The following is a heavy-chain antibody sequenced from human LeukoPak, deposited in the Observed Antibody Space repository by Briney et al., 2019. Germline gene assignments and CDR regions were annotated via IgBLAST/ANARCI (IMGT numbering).Heavy chain of an antibody. CDR3: ARVGMDV. Sequence: SETLSLPYGVYGGSFRGHYWRWIRQPPGKGLEWIGEINHSGSTNYNPSLKSRVTISVDTSKNQFSLKLSSVTAADTAVYYCARVGMDVWGQGTTVTVSS. J-gene: IGHJ6*02. CDR2: INHSGST. V-gene: IGHV4-34*01. CDR1: GGSFRGHY.